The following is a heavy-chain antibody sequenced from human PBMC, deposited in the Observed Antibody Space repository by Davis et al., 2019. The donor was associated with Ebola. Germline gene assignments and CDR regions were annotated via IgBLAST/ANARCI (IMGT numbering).Heavy chain of an antibody. CDR2: ISAYNGNT. D-gene: IGHD3-16*01. V-gene: IGHV1-18*01. CDR1: GYTFTSYG. CDR3: ARDPGGRSVARFDY. J-gene: IGHJ4*02. Sequence: ASVKVSCKASGYTFTSYGISWVRQAPGQGLEWMGWISAYNGNTNYAQKLQGRVTMTPDTSTSTAYMELRSPKSDDTAVYYCARDPGGRSVARFDYWGQGTLVTVSS.